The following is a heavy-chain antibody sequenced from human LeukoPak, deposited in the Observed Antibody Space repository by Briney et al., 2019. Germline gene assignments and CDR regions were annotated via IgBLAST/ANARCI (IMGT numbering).Heavy chain of an antibody. CDR2: IDTSNGAT. V-gene: IGHV1-2*02. CDR1: GYTFTSYY. CDR3: ASEANCNGGRCSLQRVAS. D-gene: IGHD2-15*01. Sequence: ASVTVSCKASGYTFTSYYMHWVRQAPGQGLEWMGWIDTSNGATNYAQKFQGRVTISRDTSIGTAYMELTNLISDDTAIYYCASEANCNGGRCSLQRVASGVQGTLVTVSS. J-gene: IGHJ4*02.